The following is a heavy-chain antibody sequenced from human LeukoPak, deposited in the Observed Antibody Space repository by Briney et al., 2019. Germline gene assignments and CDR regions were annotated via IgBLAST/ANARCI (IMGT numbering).Heavy chain of an antibody. V-gene: IGHV1-3*01. J-gene: IGHJ4*02. CDR1: GYTFTNYA. Sequence: ASVKVSCKASGYTFTNYAIHWVRQAPRQRLEWMGWVNPGNGDTQYSQNFQGRVTITWDTSATTAYMELSSLRSEGTAVYYCAGGYCSSTSCRMTDYWGQGTLVTVSS. CDR3: AGGYCSSTSCRMTDY. D-gene: IGHD2-2*01. CDR2: VNPGNGDT.